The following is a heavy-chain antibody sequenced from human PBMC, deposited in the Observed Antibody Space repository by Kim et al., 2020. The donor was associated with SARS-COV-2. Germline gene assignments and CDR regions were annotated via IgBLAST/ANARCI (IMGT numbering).Heavy chain of an antibody. CDR3: ARRYSVTTSNWFDP. J-gene: IGHJ5*02. D-gene: IGHD4-17*01. V-gene: IGHV4-39*01. CDR2: IYYSGST. CDR1: GGSISSSSYY. Sequence: SETLSLTCTVSGGSISSSSYYWGWIRQPPGKGLEWIGSIYYSGSTYYNPSLKSRVTISVDTSKNQFSLKLSSVTAADTAVYYCARRYSVTTSNWFDPWGQGTLVTVSS.